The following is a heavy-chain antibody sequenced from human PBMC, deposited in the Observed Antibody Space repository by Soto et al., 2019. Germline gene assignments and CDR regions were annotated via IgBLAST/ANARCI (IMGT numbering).Heavy chain of an antibody. CDR2: IIPIFGTA. V-gene: IGHV1-69*13. CDR3: ARGRPAIAALYYYGMDV. D-gene: IGHD6-6*01. J-gene: IGHJ6*02. CDR1: GGTFSSYA. Sequence: SVKVSCKASGGTFSSYAISWVRQAPGQGLEWMGGIIPIFGTANYAQKFQGRVTITADESTSTAYMELSSLRSEDTAVYYCARGRPAIAALYYYGMDVWGQGTTVTVS.